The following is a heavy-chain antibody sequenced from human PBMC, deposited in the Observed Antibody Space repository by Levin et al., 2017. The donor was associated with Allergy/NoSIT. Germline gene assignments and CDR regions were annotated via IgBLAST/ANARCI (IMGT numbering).Heavy chain of an antibody. J-gene: IGHJ4*02. Sequence: GGSLRLSCAASGFTFSSYGMHWVRQAPGKGLEWVAVISYDGSNKYYADSVKGRFTISRDNSKNTLYLQMNSLRAEDTAVYYCAPAGLWFGELLFSHQWYFDYWGQGTLVTVSS. CDR1: GFTFSSYG. V-gene: IGHV3-30*03. D-gene: IGHD3-10*01. CDR2: ISYDGSNK. CDR3: APAGLWFGELLFSHQWYFDY.